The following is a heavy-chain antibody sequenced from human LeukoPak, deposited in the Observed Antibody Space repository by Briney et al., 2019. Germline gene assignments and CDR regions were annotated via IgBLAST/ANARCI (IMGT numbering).Heavy chain of an antibody. V-gene: IGHV3-33*01. J-gene: IGHJ4*02. CDR2: IWYDGSKT. CDR3: ARDDCSTTPCYAY. D-gene: IGHD2-2*01. CDR1: GFTFTNYG. Sequence: GGSLRLSCTTSGFTFTNYGINWVRQAPGKGLEWVAAIWYDGSKTSYADSVKGRFTVSRDISKNTVYLQMNGLKAEDTAVYYCARDDCSTTPCYAYWGQGTLVTVSS.